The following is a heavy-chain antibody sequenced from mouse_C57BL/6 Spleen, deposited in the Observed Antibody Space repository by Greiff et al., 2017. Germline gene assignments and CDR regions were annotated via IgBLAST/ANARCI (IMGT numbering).Heavy chain of an antibody. CDR3: ARNDGYYGWFAY. Sequence: ESGPELVKPGASVKISCKASGYSFTSYYIHWVKQRPGQGLEWIGWIYPGSGNTKYNEKFKGKATLTADTSSSTAYMQLSSLTSEDSAVYYCARNDGYYGWFAYWGQGTLVTVSA. CDR1: GYSFTSYY. J-gene: IGHJ3*01. CDR2: IYPGSGNT. D-gene: IGHD2-3*01. V-gene: IGHV1-66*01.